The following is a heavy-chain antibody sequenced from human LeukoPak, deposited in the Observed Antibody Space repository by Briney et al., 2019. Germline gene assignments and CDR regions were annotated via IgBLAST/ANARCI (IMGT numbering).Heavy chain of an antibody. J-gene: IGHJ5*02. V-gene: IGHV3-21*01. D-gene: IGHD2-2*01. CDR3: ARDREVVPAAMDNWFDP. CDR1: GFTFSSYS. Sequence: GGSLRLSCAASGFTFSSYSMNWVRQAPGKGLEWVSSISSSSSYTYYADSVKGRFTISRDNAKNSLYLQMNSLRAEDTAVYYCARDREVVPAAMDNWFDPWGQGTLVTVFS. CDR2: ISSSSSYT.